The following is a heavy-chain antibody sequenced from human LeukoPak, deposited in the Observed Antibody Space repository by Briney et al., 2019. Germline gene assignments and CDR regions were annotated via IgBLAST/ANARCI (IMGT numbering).Heavy chain of an antibody. J-gene: IGHJ4*02. D-gene: IGHD6-19*01. CDR1: GFTFNNYP. V-gene: IGHV3-23*01. CDR2: IRPSDGST. Sequence: GGSARLSCVASGFTFNNYPMTWVRQAPGKGLEWVSAIRPSDGSTFYADSVMGRFTISRDSSKNTLYLQMNSLRVEDTALYYCAKLTSGWFEDFWGQGTLVTVSS. CDR3: AKLTSGWFEDF.